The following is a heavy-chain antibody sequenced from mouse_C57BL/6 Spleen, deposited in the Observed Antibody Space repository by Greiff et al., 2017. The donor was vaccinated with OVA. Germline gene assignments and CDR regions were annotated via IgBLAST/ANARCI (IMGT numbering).Heavy chain of an antibody. CDR1: GFSLTSYG. CDR2: IWSGGST. V-gene: IGHV2-2*01. CDR3: ASGGVTTKNAMDY. Sequence: VHLVESGPGLVQPSQSLSITCTVSGFSLTSYGVHWVRQSPGKGLEWLGVIWSGGSTDYNAAFISRLSISKDNSKSQVFFKMNSLQADDTAIYYCASGGVTTKNAMDYWGQGTSVTVSS. D-gene: IGHD2-2*01. J-gene: IGHJ4*01.